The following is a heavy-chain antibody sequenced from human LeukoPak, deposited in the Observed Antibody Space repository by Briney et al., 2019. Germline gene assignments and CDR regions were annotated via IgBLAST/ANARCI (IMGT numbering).Heavy chain of an antibody. D-gene: IGHD2-2*01. J-gene: IGHJ4*02. CDR2: ISISGSLI. V-gene: IGHV3-48*03. CDR1: GFTLYSYE. Sequence: GGSLRLSCTVSGFTLYSYEMNGVRQAPGKGLEWISYISISGSLIYYAHSVKGRFTISRDDAKNSLYLQMNSLRAEDTAVYYCERDEGSSLRYYFDYWGQGTLVTVSS. CDR3: ERDEGSSLRYYFDY.